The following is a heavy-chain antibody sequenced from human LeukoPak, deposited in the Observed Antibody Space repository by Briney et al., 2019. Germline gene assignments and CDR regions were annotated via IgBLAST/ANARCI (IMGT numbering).Heavy chain of an antibody. V-gene: IGHV4-31*11. CDR3: ARGDYGDYLFDY. CDR1: GGSFSGYY. J-gene: IGHJ4*02. Sequence: SETLSLTCAVYGGSFSGYYWSWIRQHPGKGLEWIGYIYYSGSTYCNPSLKSRVTISVDTSKNQFSLKLSSVTAADTAVYYCARGDYGDYLFDYWGQGTLVTVSS. D-gene: IGHD4-17*01. CDR2: IYYSGST.